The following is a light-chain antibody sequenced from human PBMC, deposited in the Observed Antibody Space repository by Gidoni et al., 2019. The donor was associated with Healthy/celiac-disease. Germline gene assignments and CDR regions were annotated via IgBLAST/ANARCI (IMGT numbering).Light chain of an antibody. CDR3: SSYTSSSTLWV. CDR1: SNDVGGYNY. CDR2: AVS. V-gene: IGLV2-14*01. Sequence: QSALTQPASVSGSPGQSLTISCTGTSNDVGGYNYVSWYQQHPGKAPKLMIYAVSNRPSGVSKRFSGSKSGNTASRTISGLQAEDEADYYCSSYTSSSTLWVFGGGTKLTVL. J-gene: IGLJ3*02.